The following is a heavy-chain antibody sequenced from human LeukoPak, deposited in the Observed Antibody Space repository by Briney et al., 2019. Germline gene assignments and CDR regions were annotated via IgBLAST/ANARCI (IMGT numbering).Heavy chain of an antibody. CDR2: IYHSGST. J-gene: IGHJ6*02. CDR1: GGSISSGDYS. CDR3: ARAACSSTSCYAGDINYYYGMDV. V-gene: IGHV4-30-2*01. D-gene: IGHD2-2*01. Sequence: TLSLTCAVSGGSISSGDYSWSWIRQPPGKGLEWIWYIYHSGSTYYNPSLKSRVTISVDKSKNQFSLKLSSVTAADTAVYYCARAACSSTSCYAGDINYYYGMDVWGQGTTVTVSS.